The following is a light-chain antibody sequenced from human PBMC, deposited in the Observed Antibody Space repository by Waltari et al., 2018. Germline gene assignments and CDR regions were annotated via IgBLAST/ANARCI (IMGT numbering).Light chain of an antibody. CDR2: GAS. Sequence: ETVLTQSPGTLSLSPGERATLSCRASQSVTSSHLAWYQQKPGQAPRLLVYGASSRATGIPYRFSGSGSGTDFTLTISRLEPEDFVVYYCQQYGSSSGVTFGQGTRLEIK. J-gene: IGKJ5*01. CDR3: QQYGSSSGVT. V-gene: IGKV3-20*01. CDR1: QSVTSSH.